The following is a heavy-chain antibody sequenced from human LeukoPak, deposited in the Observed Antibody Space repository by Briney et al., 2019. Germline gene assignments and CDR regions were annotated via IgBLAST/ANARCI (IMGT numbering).Heavy chain of an antibody. D-gene: IGHD6-13*01. CDR3: ARVPIAAAGLYYYYYMDV. V-gene: IGHV4-4*07. J-gene: IGHJ6*03. CDR1: GGSISSYY. CDR2: IYTSGST. Sequence: SETLSLTCTVSGGSISSYYWSWIRQPAGKGLEWIGRIYTSGSTNYNPSLKSRVTMSVDTSKNQFSLKLSSVTAADTAVYYCARVPIAAAGLYYYYYMDVWGKGATVTVSS.